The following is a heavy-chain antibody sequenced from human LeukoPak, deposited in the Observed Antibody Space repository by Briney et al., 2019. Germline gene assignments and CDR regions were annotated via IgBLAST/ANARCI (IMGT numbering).Heavy chain of an antibody. CDR1: GFTVSSNY. V-gene: IGHV3-53*01. J-gene: IGHJ4*02. D-gene: IGHD3-22*01. CDR2: IYSGGST. CDR3: ARHADYYDSSGYFDY. Sequence: GGSLRLSCAASGFTVSSNYMSWVRQAPGKGLEWVSVIYSGGSTYYADSVKGRFTISRDNSKNTLYLQMNSLRAEDTAVYYCARHADYYDSSGYFDYWGQGTLVTVSS.